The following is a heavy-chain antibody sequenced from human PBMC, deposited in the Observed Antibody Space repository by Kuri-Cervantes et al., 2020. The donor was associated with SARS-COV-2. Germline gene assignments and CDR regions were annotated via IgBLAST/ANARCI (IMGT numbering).Heavy chain of an antibody. CDR1: GFTVSSNY. Sequence: GESLKISCAASGFTVSSNYMSWVRQAPGKGLEWVSVIYSCGSTYYADPVKGRFTISRDNSKNTLYLQMNSLRAEDTAVYYCAKAGYIAAAGAYYYYYMDVWGKGTTVTVSS. CDR2: IYSCGST. CDR3: AKAGYIAAAGAYYYYYMDV. V-gene: IGHV3-53*05. J-gene: IGHJ6*03. D-gene: IGHD6-13*01.